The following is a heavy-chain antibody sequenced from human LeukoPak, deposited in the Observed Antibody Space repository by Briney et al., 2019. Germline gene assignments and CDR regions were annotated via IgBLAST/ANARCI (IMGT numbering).Heavy chain of an antibody. D-gene: IGHD4-17*01. CDR1: GFTFSSYG. CDR3: AREGYGDYFFDY. Sequence: GSLRLSCAASGFTFSSYGMSWVRQAPGKGLEWVSAISGSGGSTYYADSVKGRFTISRDNSKNTLYLQMNSLRAEDTAVYYCAREGYGDYFFDYWGQGTLVTVSS. V-gene: IGHV3-23*01. CDR2: ISGSGGST. J-gene: IGHJ4*02.